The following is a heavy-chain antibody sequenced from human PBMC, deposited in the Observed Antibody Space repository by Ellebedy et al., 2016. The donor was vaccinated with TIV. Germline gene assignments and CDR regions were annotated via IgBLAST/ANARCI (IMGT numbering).Heavy chain of an antibody. CDR3: ARASSGSSYWGYDY. CDR2: ISYDGNHK. D-gene: IGHD3-3*01. CDR1: GFTITSYG. V-gene: IGHV3-30*03. Sequence: GESLKISCAASGFTITSYGMHWVRQAPGKGLEWVAVISYDGNHKYYADSVKGRLTISRDNSKNTLYLQMNSLRVEDTAVYFCARASSGSSYWGYDYWGQGTLVTVSS. J-gene: IGHJ4*02.